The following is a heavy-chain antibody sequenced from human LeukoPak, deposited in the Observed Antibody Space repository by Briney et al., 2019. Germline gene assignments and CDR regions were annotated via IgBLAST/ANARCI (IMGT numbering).Heavy chain of an antibody. D-gene: IGHD2-21*02. J-gene: IGHJ5*02. Sequence: ASVKVCCKASGYTFTSYAMHWVRQAPGQRLEWMGWINAGNGNTKYSQKFQGRVTITRDTSASTAYMELSSLRSEDTAVYYCARDGAYCGGDCYPRNWFDPWGQGTLVTVSS. V-gene: IGHV1-3*01. CDR2: INAGNGNT. CDR3: ARDGAYCGGDCYPRNWFDP. CDR1: GYTFTSYA.